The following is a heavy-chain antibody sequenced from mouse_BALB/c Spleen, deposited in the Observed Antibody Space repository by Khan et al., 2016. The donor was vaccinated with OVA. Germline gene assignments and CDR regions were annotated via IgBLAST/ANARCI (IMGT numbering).Heavy chain of an antibody. Sequence: QVQLQQSGAELARPGASVKMSCKASGYTFTSYTIHWIKKRPGKGLEWIGYINPSNGYTNYNQKFKDKATLTTDKSSTTAYLQLSSLTSDDSAVYYCVRDGAYHRNVGWFAYWGQGTLVTVSA. CDR3: VRDGAYHRNVGWFAY. CDR1: GYTFTSYT. V-gene: IGHV1-4*01. D-gene: IGHD2-14*01. CDR2: INPSNGYT. J-gene: IGHJ3*01.